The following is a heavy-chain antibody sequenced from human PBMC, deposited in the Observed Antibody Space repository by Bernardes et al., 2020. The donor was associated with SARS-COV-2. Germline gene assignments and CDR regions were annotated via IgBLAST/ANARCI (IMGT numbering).Heavy chain of an antibody. CDR3: AREGYYDSPGDY. V-gene: IGHV1-18*01. J-gene: IGHJ4*02. CDR2: ASGYSGNP. Sequence: ASVNVSCKASGYNFLNYGINWVRQAPGQGPEWVGWASGYSGNPNYAQKFQGRLTMTTDTSTSTAYMELRSLRSDDTAVYYCAREGYYDSPGDYWGQGTLVTVSS. D-gene: IGHD3-22*01. CDR1: GYNFLNYG.